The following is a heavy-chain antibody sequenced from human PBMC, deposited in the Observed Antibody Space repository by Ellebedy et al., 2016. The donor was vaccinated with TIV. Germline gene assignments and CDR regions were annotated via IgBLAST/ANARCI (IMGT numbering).Heavy chain of an antibody. CDR1: GFTVSSYY. D-gene: IGHD2-8*01. CDR2: LYSGGST. CDR3: ARAVATIPLMVSGYGMDV. V-gene: IGHV3-66*01. Sequence: PGGSLRLSCAASGFTVSSYYMNWVRQAPGKGLEWVSILYSGGSTYYGDSVKGRFTISRDDSNNSLFLQMNSLRVEDTAVYFCARAVATIPLMVSGYGMDVWGRGTTVTVSS. J-gene: IGHJ6*02.